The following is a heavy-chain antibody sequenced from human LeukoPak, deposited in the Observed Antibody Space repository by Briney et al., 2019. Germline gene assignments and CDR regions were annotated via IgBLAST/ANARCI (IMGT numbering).Heavy chain of an antibody. CDR2: ISGSGGST. J-gene: IGHJ4*02. CDR1: GFTFSSYA. CDR3: ANGWSPDY. V-gene: IGHV3-23*01. D-gene: IGHD2-15*01. Sequence: GGSLRLSCAASGFTFSSYAMSWVRQAPGKGLEWVSGISGSGGSTYYADSVKGRFTIFRDNSKDTLYLQMNSLRAEDTAVYHCANGWSPDYWGRGTLVTVSS.